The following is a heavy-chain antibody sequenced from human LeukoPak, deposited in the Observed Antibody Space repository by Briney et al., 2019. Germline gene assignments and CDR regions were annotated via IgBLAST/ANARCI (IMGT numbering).Heavy chain of an antibody. D-gene: IGHD3-3*01. CDR2: IKQDGSET. Sequence: GGSLRLSCAAFEFTFRTYWMSWVRQAPGKGLEWVANIKQDGSETYYVDSVKGRFTISRDNAKNSLYLQMNSLRAEDTAVYYCARVDDFITGHYYFDYWGQGTLVTVSS. J-gene: IGHJ4*02. CDR3: ARVDDFITGHYYFDY. V-gene: IGHV3-7*01. CDR1: EFTFRTYW.